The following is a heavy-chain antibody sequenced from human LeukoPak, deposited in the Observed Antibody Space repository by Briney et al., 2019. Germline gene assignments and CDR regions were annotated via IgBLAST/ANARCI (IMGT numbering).Heavy chain of an antibody. CDR1: GFTFSNYS. CDR2: ISSSGSTI. D-gene: IGHD2-2*01. V-gene: IGHV3-48*04. CDR3: ARDPGYCSSTSCRNWFDP. Sequence: PGGSLRLSCAASGFTFSNYSMNWVRQAPGKGLEWVSYISSSGSTIYYADSVKGRFTISRDNAKNSLYLQMNSLRAEDTAVYYCARDPGYCSSTSCRNWFDPWGQGTLVTVSS. J-gene: IGHJ5*02.